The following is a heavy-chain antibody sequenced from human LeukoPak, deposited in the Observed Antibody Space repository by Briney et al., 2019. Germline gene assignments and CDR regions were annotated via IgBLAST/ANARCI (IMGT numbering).Heavy chain of an antibody. CDR1: GGTLSSYA. V-gene: IGHV1-69*15. D-gene: IGHD5-12*01. CDR2: IIPIFGTA. J-gene: IGHJ3*02. CDR3: ARDPGDIDAFDI. Sequence: SVTVSCKASGGTLSSYAISWVRQAPGQGLEWMGRIIPIFGTANYAQKFQGRVTITADESTSTAYMELSSLRSEDTAVYYCARDPGDIDAFDIWGQGTMVTVSS.